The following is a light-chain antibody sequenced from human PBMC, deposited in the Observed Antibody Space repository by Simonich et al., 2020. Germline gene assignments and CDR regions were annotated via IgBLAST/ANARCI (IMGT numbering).Light chain of an antibody. CDR3: SSYTSSSTWV. CDR1: SSDVGGYNY. CDR2: DVS. J-gene: IGLJ3*02. Sequence: QSALTQPASVSGSPGQSITISCTGTSSDVGGYNYVSWYQQHPGKAPKLMIYDVSKRPSGVSNRCSGSKSGTTASLTIAGLQAEDEADYYCSSYTSSSTWVFGGGTKLTVI. V-gene: IGLV2-14*03.